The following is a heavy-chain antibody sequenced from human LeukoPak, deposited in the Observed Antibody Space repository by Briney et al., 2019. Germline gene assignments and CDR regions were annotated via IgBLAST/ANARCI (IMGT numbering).Heavy chain of an antibody. D-gene: IGHD5-12*01. CDR3: TRGASGYGNFDY. Sequence: EGSLRLSCAASGFSVGGYWRHWVRQGPGMGLVWVSRINSDGSSISYADSVKGRFSISRDNAKSTLYLQMNSLRAEDTAVYYCTRGASGYGNFDYWGQGTLVTVSS. V-gene: IGHV3-74*01. CDR1: GFSVGGYW. CDR2: INSDGSSI. J-gene: IGHJ4*02.